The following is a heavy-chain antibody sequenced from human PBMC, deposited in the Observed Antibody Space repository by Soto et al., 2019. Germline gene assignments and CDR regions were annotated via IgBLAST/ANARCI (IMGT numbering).Heavy chain of an antibody. V-gene: IGHV4-30-4*01. CDR3: ARGRYSYGLFDY. J-gene: IGHJ4*02. CDR2: IYYSGST. D-gene: IGHD5-18*01. CDR1: GGSISSGDYY. Sequence: PSETLSLTCTVSGGSISSGDYYWSWIRQPPGKDLEWIGYIYYSGSTYYNPSLKSRVTISVDTSKNQFSLKLSSVTAADTAVYYCARGRYSYGLFDYWGQGTLVTVSS.